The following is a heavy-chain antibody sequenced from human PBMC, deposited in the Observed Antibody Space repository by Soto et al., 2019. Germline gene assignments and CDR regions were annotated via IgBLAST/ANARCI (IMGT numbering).Heavy chain of an antibody. V-gene: IGHV3-23*01. CDR1: GFTFSSYA. Sequence: EVQLLESGGGLVQPGGSLGLSCAASGFTFSSYAISWVRQPPGKGLEWVSAISGSGGSTYYADSVKGRFTISRDNSKNTLYLQMNSLRAEDTAVYYCAKDGIVVVPRFDYWGQGTLVTVSS. CDR2: ISGSGGST. J-gene: IGHJ4*02. CDR3: AKDGIVVVPRFDY. D-gene: IGHD2-2*01.